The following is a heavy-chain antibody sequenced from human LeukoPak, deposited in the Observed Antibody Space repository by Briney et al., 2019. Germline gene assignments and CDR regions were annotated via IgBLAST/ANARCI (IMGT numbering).Heavy chain of an antibody. V-gene: IGHV4-4*07. CDR1: GGSISSYY. D-gene: IGHD4-17*01. J-gene: IGHJ5*02. CDR2: IYTSGST. CDR3: TRDTGTTGEVKFDP. Sequence: SETLSLTCTVSGGSISSYYWSWIRQPAGKGLEWIGRIYTSGSTTYNPSLKSRVIMSVDTSKSQFSLNLMSVTAADTAVYYCTRDTGTTGEVKFDPWGQGTLVTVSS.